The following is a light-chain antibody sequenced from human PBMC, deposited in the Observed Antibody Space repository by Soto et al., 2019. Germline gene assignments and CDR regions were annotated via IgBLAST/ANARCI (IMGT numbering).Light chain of an antibody. CDR2: DAS. CDR3: QQGSTWPIA. V-gene: IGKV3-11*01. J-gene: IGKJ5*01. Sequence: EIVLTQSQATLALSPGERATLSCRASQSVSTYLAWYQQKPGQAPRLLIYDASDRATGIPARFSGSGSGTDFSLTISSLEPEDFAVYYCQQGSTWPIAFGQGTRLEIK. CDR1: QSVSTY.